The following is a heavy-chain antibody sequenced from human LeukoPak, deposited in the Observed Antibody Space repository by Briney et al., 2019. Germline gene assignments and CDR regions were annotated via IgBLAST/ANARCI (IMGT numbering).Heavy chain of an antibody. V-gene: IGHV4-39*01. CDR2: IYYSGST. D-gene: IGHD2-15*01. CDR1: GGSISSSSYY. J-gene: IGHJ3*02. Sequence: SETLSLTCTVSGGSISSSSYYWGWIRQPPGKGLGWIGSIYYSGSTYYNPSLKSRFTISVDTSKNQFSLELSSVTAADTAVYYCASRADPTDYSDAFDIWGQGTMVTVSS. CDR3: ASRADPTDYSDAFDI.